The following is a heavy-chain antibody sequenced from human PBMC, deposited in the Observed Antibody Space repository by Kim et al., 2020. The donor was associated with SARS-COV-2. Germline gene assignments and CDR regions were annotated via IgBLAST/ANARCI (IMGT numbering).Heavy chain of an antibody. CDR1: GFTFSSYA. CDR2: ISYDGSNK. D-gene: IGHD3-10*01. V-gene: IGHV3-30*04. CDR3: ARDRTMVRGPRARRLRYGMDV. Sequence: GGSLRLSCAASGFTFSSYAMHWVRQAPGKGLEWVAVISYDGSNKYYADSVKGRFTISRDNSKNTLYLQMNSLRAEDTAVYYCARDRTMVRGPRARRLRYGMDVWGQGTTVTVSS. J-gene: IGHJ6*02.